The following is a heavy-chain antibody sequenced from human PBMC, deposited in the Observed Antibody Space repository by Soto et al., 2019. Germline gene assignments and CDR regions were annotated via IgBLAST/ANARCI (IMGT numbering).Heavy chain of an antibody. Sequence: GGSLRLSCTASGFTFTSYGMGWVRQAPGKGLQWVSTIRGDGGQTHYTDSVKGRFSISRDNSKNTVYLQMDSLRAEDTAMYFCASDVGLDSDDFFAYWGQGTQVTVSS. CDR2: IRGDGGQT. CDR1: GFTFTSYG. J-gene: IGHJ4*02. V-gene: IGHV3-23*01. CDR3: ASDVGLDSDDFFAY. D-gene: IGHD3-9*01.